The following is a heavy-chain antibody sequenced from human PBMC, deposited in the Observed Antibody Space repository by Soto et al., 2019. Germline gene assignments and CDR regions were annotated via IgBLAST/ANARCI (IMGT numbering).Heavy chain of an antibody. CDR2: IIPIFGTA. D-gene: IGHD4-17*01. CDR3: ARRDKYGDYDPIYYYYYGMDV. J-gene: IGHJ6*02. CDR1: GGTFSSYA. Sequence: SVKVSCKASGGTFSSYAISWVRQAPGQGLEWMGGIIPIFGTANYAQKFQGRVTITADESTSTAYMELSSLRSEDTAVYYCARRDKYGDYDPIYYYYYGMDVWGQGTTVTVSS. V-gene: IGHV1-69*13.